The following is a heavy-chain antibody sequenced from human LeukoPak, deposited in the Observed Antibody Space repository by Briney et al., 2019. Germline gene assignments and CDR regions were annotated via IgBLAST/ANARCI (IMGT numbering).Heavy chain of an antibody. CDR1: GGTFSSHV. D-gene: IGHD2-2*01. CDR2: IIPIFGTA. Sequence: VASVKVSCKTSGGTFSSHVISWVRQAPGQGLEWMGGIIPIFGTANYAQKFQGRVTITADKFTNKVYMELSSLRSDDTAKYFCARVNGYCSSISCFIDYWGQGTLVTVSS. J-gene: IGHJ4*02. CDR3: ARVNGYCSSISCFIDY. V-gene: IGHV1-69*06.